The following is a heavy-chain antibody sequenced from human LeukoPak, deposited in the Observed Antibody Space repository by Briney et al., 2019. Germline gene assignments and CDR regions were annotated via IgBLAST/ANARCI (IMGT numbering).Heavy chain of an antibody. Sequence: SETLSLTCTVSGGSISSSSYYWGWIRQPPGKGLEWIGSIYYSGSTYYNPSLKSRVTISVDTSKNQFSLKLSSVTAADTAVYYCARLRLSYWVTMVRGVGSYMDVWGKGTTVTISS. V-gene: IGHV4-39*01. CDR2: IYYSGST. D-gene: IGHD3-10*01. J-gene: IGHJ6*03. CDR1: GGSISSSSYY. CDR3: ARLRLSYWVTMVRGVGSYMDV.